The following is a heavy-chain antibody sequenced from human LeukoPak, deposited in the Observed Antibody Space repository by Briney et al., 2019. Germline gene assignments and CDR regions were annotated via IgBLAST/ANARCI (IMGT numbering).Heavy chain of an antibody. CDR3: AREDRGSWYRH. Sequence: GGSLRLSCAASGFTFSSYGMHWVRQAPGKGLEWVSVIYSGDTTYFADSVKGRFTVSRDNSKNTLYLQMNSLRAEDTAVYYCAREDRGSWYRHWGQGTLVTVSS. V-gene: IGHV3-53*01. CDR1: GFTFSSYG. J-gene: IGHJ4*02. CDR2: IYSGDTT. D-gene: IGHD6-13*01.